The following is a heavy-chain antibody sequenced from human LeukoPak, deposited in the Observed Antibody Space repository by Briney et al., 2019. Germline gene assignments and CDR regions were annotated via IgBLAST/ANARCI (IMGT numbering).Heavy chain of an antibody. CDR1: GGSISSSSYY. CDR2: IYTSGST. J-gene: IGHJ6*03. V-gene: IGHV4-61*02. D-gene: IGHD4-17*01. CDR3: ARAASRNYGDYSVSYYMDV. Sequence: SETLSLTCAVSGGSISSSSYYWSWIRQPAGKGLEWIGRIYTSGSTNYNPSLKSRVTISVDTSKNQFSLKLSSVTAADKAVYYCARAASRNYGDYSVSYYMDVWGKGTTVTISS.